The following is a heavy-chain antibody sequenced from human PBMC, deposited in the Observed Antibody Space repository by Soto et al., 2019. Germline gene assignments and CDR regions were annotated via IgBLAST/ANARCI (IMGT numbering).Heavy chain of an antibody. J-gene: IGHJ5*02. V-gene: IGHV3-48*04. D-gene: IGHD3-3*01. CDR2: ISSSSSTI. Sequence: GGSLRLSCAASGFTFSSYSMNWVRQAPGKGLEWVSYISSSSSTIYYADSVKGRFTISRDNAKNSLYLQMNSLRAEDTAVYYCARARNYDFSNWFDPRGQGTLVTVSS. CDR1: GFTFSSYS. CDR3: ARARNYDFSNWFDP.